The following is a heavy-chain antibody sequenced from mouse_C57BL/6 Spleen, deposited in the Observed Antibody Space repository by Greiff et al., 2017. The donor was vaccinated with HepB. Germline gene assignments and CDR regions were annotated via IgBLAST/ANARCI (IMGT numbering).Heavy chain of an antibody. CDR3: TRGIYYSNDGFFAY. CDR2: IDPETGGT. CDR1: GYTFTDYE. Sequence: QVQLQQSGAELVRPGASVTLSCKASGYTFTDYEMHWVKQTPVHGLEWIGAIDPETGGTTYNQKFKGKAILTADKSSSTAYMELRSLTSEDSAVYFCTRGIYYSNDGFFAYWGQGTMVTVSA. J-gene: IGHJ3*01. D-gene: IGHD2-12*01. V-gene: IGHV1-15*01.